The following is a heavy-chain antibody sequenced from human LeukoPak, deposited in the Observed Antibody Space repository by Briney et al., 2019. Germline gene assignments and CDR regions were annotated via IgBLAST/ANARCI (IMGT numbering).Heavy chain of an antibody. V-gene: IGHV4-31*03. CDR1: GASISSGGYS. Sequence: SQTLSLTCTVSGASISSGGYSWSWVRQHPGKGLEWIGCIYYTGSTYYNPSLERRVTISVATSKNQFSLKLSSVTAADTAVYYCARNAGDYWGQGTQVTVSS. J-gene: IGHJ4*02. CDR3: ARNAGDY. D-gene: IGHD6-13*01. CDR2: IYYTGST.